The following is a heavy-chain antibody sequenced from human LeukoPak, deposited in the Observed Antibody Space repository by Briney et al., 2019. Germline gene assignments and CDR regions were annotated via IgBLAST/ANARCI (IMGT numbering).Heavy chain of an antibody. D-gene: IGHD1-14*01. V-gene: IGHV3-21*06. Sequence: GGSLRLSCTASGLTFSTSGFNWVRQAPGKGLEWVASIGPTGSDRYHADPIKGRFTISRDTANNFLDLQMNSLRAEDTAVYYCATETNGRHYDYWGQGTLLTVSS. CDR1: GLTFSTSG. CDR2: IGPTGSDR. J-gene: IGHJ4*02. CDR3: ATETNGRHYDY.